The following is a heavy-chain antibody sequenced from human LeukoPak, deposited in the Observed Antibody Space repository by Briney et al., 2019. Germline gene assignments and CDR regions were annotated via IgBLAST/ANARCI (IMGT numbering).Heavy chain of an antibody. CDR2: ISGSGGGT. Sequence: GGSLRLSCAASGFTFSSYAMNWVRQAPGKGLEWVSTISGSGGGTYYADSVKGRFTISRDTSKNTLFLQMNSLRAEDTAVYYCSKSYSSNWYDAFDIWGQGTMVTFSS. V-gene: IGHV3-23*01. D-gene: IGHD6-13*01. J-gene: IGHJ3*02. CDR1: GFTFSSYA. CDR3: SKSYSSNWYDAFDI.